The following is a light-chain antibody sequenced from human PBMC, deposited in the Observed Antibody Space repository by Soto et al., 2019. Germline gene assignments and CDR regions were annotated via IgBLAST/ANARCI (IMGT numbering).Light chain of an antibody. CDR3: QQYGRSTRT. CDR2: GAS. J-gene: IGKJ1*01. CDR1: QSVSSSS. Sequence: EIVLTQYPGTLSWSRGERATRSSPAHQSVSSSSLAWYQQKRGQAPRLLIHGASSRDTGIPDRFSGTGSGTDFTLTISRLEPEDFAVHYCQQYGRSTRTFGQGTKVDIK. V-gene: IGKV3-20*01.